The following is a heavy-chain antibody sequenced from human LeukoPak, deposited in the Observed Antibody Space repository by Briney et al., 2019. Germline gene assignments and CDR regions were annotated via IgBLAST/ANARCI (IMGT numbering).Heavy chain of an antibody. V-gene: IGHV3-30*01. Sequence: GGSLRLSCTASGFTFRMYSIHWVCQAPGKGLEWVSVMSYDGSTKYLADSVKGRFTIPRDNSQNTVYLQMNSLTAEDTAVYYCTRVRVPSRILLPYFDYWGQGTLVTVSS. CDR1: GFTFRMYS. J-gene: IGHJ4*02. CDR3: TRVRVPSRILLPYFDY. CDR2: MSYDGSTK. D-gene: IGHD2-15*01.